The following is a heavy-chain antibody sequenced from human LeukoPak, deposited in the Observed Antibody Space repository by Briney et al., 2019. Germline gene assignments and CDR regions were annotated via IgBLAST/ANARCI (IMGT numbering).Heavy chain of an antibody. CDR2: FYTTGST. Sequence: PSETLSLTCTVSGASIRSYYWSWIRQPAGKGLEWIGRFYTTGSTNYSPSFKGRVTMSVDTSKNQFSLKLSSVTAADTAVYYCARHAYYDTSGYYYVDYWGQGTLVTVSS. J-gene: IGHJ4*02. D-gene: IGHD3-22*01. V-gene: IGHV4-4*07. CDR3: ARHAYYDTSGYYYVDY. CDR1: GASIRSYY.